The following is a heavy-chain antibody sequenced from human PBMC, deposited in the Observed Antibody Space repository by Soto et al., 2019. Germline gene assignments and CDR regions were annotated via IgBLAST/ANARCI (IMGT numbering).Heavy chain of an antibody. CDR3: AKDRAYYYDSSGEMGY. V-gene: IGHV3-23*01. CDR2: ISGSGGST. Sequence: GGLLRLCCAASGVTFSSYAVSWVLKTPGKGLEWVSAISGSGGSTYYADSVKGRFTISRDNSKNTLYLQMNSLRAEDTAVYYCAKDRAYYYDSSGEMGYWGQGTLVTVSS. D-gene: IGHD3-22*01. CDR1: GVTFSSYA. J-gene: IGHJ4*02.